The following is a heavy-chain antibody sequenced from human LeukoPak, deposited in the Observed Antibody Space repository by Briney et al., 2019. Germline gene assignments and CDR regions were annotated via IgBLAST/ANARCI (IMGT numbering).Heavy chain of an antibody. Sequence: PGGSLRLSCAASGFTFNIYAMSWVRQAPGKGLEWVSSISSRSDYTFYADSVKGRFTISRDNSKNSLYLQMNSLRTEDTALYYCAKDNGYYDFWSGYLGDYWGQGTLVTVSS. CDR2: ISSRSDYT. CDR3: AKDNGYYDFWSGYLGDY. CDR1: GFTFNIYA. D-gene: IGHD3-3*01. V-gene: IGHV3-43*01. J-gene: IGHJ4*02.